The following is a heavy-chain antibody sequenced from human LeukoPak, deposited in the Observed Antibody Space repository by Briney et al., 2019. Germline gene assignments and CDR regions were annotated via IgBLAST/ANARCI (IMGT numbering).Heavy chain of an antibody. J-gene: IGHJ4*02. CDR2: ISYDGSNK. V-gene: IGHV3-30*18. Sequence: GGSLRLSCAASGFTFSSYAMHWVRQAPGKGLEWVAAISYDGSNKYYADSVKGRFTISRDNSKDTLYLQMNSLRVEDTAVYYCAKDRSGYGSGSYSFDYWGQGTLVTVSS. CDR1: GFTFSSYA. CDR3: AKDRSGYGSGSYSFDY. D-gene: IGHD3-10*01.